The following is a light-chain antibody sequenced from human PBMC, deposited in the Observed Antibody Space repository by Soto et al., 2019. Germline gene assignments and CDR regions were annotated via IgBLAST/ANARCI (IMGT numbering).Light chain of an antibody. CDR2: RND. CDR1: SSNIGSNV. Sequence: QSVLTQPPSASGTPGQRVTFSCSGSSSNIGSNVVNWYQQLPGTAPKLLIYRNDQRPSAFPDRFSGSKSGTSASLAISGLQSEDEADYYCEAWDVSLNAWVFGGGTKVTVL. CDR3: EAWDVSLNAWV. J-gene: IGLJ3*02. V-gene: IGLV1-44*01.